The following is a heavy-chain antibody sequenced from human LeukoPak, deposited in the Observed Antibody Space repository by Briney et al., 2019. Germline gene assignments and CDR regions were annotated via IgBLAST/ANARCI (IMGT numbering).Heavy chain of an antibody. V-gene: IGHV4-4*02. J-gene: IGHJ5*02. CDR1: GGSISSSNW. CDR2: IYHSGST. D-gene: IGHD3-10*01. CDR3: ARVFLHPYYGSGIAIWFDP. Sequence: SETLSLTCAVSGGSISSSNWWSWVRQPPGKGLEWIGEIYHSGSTNYNPSLKSRVTISVDKSKNQFSLKLSSVTAADTAAYYCARVFLHPYYGSGIAIWFDPWGQGTLVTVSS.